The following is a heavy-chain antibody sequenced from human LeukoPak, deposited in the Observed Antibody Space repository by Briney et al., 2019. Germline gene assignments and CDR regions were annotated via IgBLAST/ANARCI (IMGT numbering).Heavy chain of an antibody. D-gene: IGHD4-11*01. CDR1: RVSPRGGN. Sequence: ETLSLTCTVSRVSPRGGNWRWGRQPPGQRLEWSGCIYYSGSTNYNPSLKSRVTISVDTSKNQFSLKLSSVTAADTAVYYCARLQWGPRVWYYFDYWGQGTLVTVSS. V-gene: IGHV4-59*12. CDR3: ARLQWGPRVWYYFDY. J-gene: IGHJ4*02. CDR2: IYYSGST.